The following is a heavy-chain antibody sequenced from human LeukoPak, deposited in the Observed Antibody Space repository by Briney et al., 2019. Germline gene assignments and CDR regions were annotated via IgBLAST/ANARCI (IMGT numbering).Heavy chain of an antibody. J-gene: IGHJ4*02. V-gene: IGHV3-7*01. CDR1: GFILRNYL. CDR2: IKEDGSDK. D-gene: IGHD5-18*01. Sequence: GSLRLSCEASGFILRNYLMAWVRQAPGKGLGGVANIKEDGSDKNYVESMKGRYTISRDNAQNSLYLQMNRLGVEDTAVYYCARDAGYGYDRFDYWGQGTQVTVSS. CDR3: ARDAGYGYDRFDY.